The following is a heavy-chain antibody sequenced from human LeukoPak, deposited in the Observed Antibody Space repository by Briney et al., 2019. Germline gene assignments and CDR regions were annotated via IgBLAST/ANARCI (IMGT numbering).Heavy chain of an antibody. J-gene: IGHJ4*02. Sequence: SETLSLTCTVSGGSISSSSYYWGWIRQPPGKGLEWIGSIYYSGSTYYNPSLKSRVTISVDTSKNQFSLKLSSVTAADTAVYYCASTYYYDSSGYCYRYCFDYWGQGTLVTVSS. CDR1: GGSISSSSYY. V-gene: IGHV4-39*01. CDR3: ASTYYYDSSGYCYRYCFDY. CDR2: IYYSGST. D-gene: IGHD3-22*01.